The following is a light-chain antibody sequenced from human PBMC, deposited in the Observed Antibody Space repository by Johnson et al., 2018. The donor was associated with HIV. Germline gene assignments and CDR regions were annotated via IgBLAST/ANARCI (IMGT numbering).Light chain of an antibody. J-gene: IGLJ1*01. CDR2: ENN. CDR3: GTWDSSLSAYV. CDR1: SSDMGNYA. Sequence: QFVLTQPPSVSAAPGQKVTISCSGSSSDMGNYAVSWYQQLPGTATKLLIYENNKRPSGIPDRFSGSKSGTSANLGITGLQTGDEADYYCGTWDSSLSAYVFGTGTKVTVL. V-gene: IGLV1-51*02.